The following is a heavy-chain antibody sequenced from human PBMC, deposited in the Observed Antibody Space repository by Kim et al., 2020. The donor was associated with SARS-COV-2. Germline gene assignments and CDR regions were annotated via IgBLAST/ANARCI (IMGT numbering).Heavy chain of an antibody. V-gene: IGHV4-34*01. J-gene: IGHJ4*01. Sequence: SETLSLTCAVYGGSFSGYYWSWIRQPPGKGLEWIGEINHGGSTNYNPSLKSRVTISVDTSKNQFSLKLSSVTAADTAVYYCARVPSLYDSSGTYYFDYWG. CDR2: INHGGST. CDR3: ARVPSLYDSSGTYYFDY. D-gene: IGHD3-22*01. CDR1: GGSFSGYY.